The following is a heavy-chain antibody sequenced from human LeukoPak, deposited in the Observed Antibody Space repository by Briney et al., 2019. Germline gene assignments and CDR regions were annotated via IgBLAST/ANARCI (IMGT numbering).Heavy chain of an antibody. D-gene: IGHD3-10*01. CDR3: ASGSGSYRTPYYYMDV. J-gene: IGHJ6*03. CDR1: GFTVRSNY. V-gene: IGHV3-53*01. CDR2: IYSGGSP. Sequence: GGSLRLSCAASGFTVRSNYMSWVRQDPGEGMEWVSVIYSGGSPYYADSVKGRFTISRDNSKNTLYLQITSLRAEDTAVYYCASGSGSYRTPYYYMDVWGTGTTVTVSS.